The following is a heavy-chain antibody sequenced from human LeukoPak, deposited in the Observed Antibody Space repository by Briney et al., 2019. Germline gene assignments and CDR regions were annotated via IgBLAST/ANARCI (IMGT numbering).Heavy chain of an antibody. Sequence: PGGSLRLSCAASGFFIISNYWMHCVRQPPGKGVGWAYRIKSGGNTKNYADCENGRFTITRDNAKNMQYLQMNSLRVDDAAVYYWARGYNSVFDYWGQGTLVTVSS. CDR2: IKSGGNTK. V-gene: IGHV3-74*01. J-gene: IGHJ4*02. CDR3: ARGYNSVFDY. D-gene: IGHD3-22*01. CDR1: GFFIISNYW.